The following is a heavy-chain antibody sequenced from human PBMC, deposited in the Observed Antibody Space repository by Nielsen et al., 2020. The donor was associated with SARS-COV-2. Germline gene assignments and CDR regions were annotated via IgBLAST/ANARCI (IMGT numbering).Heavy chain of an antibody. J-gene: IGHJ4*02. V-gene: IGHV3-23*01. Sequence: WIRQPPGKGLDWVSTLSGYGGSTYFADSVKGRFTISRDNSKNTLYLQMNSLRAEDAAVYYCAKLAPSGYCSGGSCYFLNYFDYWGQGTLVTVSS. CDR3: AKLAPSGYCSGGSCYFLNYFDY. D-gene: IGHD2-15*01. CDR2: LSGYGGST.